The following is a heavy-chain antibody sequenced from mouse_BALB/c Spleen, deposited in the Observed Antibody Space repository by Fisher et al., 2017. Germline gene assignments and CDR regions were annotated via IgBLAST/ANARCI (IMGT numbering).Heavy chain of an antibody. J-gene: IGHJ4*01. Sequence: KFKGKATLTLDTSSSTAYMQLSSLTSEDSAVYFCARGDGYYAMDYWGQGTSVTVSS. CDR3: ARGDGYYAMDY. V-gene: IGHV1-56*01. D-gene: IGHD2-3*01.